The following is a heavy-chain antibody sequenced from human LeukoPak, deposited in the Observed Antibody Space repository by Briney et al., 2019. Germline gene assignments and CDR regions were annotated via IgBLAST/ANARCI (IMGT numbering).Heavy chain of an antibody. CDR3: ARVNWSGYDFRGAFDI. V-gene: IGHV4-59*01. D-gene: IGHD5-12*01. CDR2: IYYSGST. CDR1: GGSISSYY. Sequence: SETLSLSCTVSGGSISSYYWSWIRQPPGKGLEWIGYIYYSGSTNYNPSLKGRVTISVDTSKNQFSLKLSSVTAADTAVYYCARVNWSGYDFRGAFDIWGQGTMVTVSS. J-gene: IGHJ3*02.